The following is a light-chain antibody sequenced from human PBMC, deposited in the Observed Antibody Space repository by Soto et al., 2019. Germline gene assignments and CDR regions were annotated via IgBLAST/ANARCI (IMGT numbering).Light chain of an antibody. J-gene: IGLJ1*01. CDR3: AAWDDSLYGQV. CDR2: SNN. CDR1: RSNIGSNP. Sequence: QSVLTQPPSASGTPGQRVTISCSGSRSNIGSNPVNWYQQLPGTAPKLLIDSNNQRPSGVPDRFSGSRSGTSASLAISGLQSEDEADYYCAAWDDSLYGQVFGTGTKVTVL. V-gene: IGLV1-44*01.